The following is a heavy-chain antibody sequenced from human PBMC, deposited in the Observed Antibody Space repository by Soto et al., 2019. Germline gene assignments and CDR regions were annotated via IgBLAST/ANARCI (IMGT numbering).Heavy chain of an antibody. J-gene: IGHJ4*02. CDR2: IGTAGDT. CDR1: GFTFSGFD. V-gene: IGHV3-13*01. D-gene: IGHD2-15*01. Sequence: GGSLRLSCEASGFTFSGFDMHWFRQPTGKGLEWVSTIGTAGDTYYAVSVKGRFTIFRDNAKNSLSLQMNSLRAGDTAVYFCARGQEVGAHFFDSWGQGTQVTVSS. CDR3: ARGQEVGAHFFDS.